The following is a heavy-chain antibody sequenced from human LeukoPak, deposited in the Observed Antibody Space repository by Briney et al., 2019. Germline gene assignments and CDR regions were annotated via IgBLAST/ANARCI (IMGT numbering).Heavy chain of an antibody. CDR3: AREIWHTTVTTEEKNWFDP. V-gene: IGHV4-4*07. Sequence: PSETLSLTCTVSGGSISSYYWSWIRQPAGKGLEWTGRIYTSGSTNYNPSLKSRVTISVDTSKNQFSLKLSSVTAADTAVYYCAREIWHTTVTTEEKNWFDPWGQGTLVTVSS. CDR1: GGSISSYY. D-gene: IGHD4-11*01. CDR2: IYTSGST. J-gene: IGHJ5*02.